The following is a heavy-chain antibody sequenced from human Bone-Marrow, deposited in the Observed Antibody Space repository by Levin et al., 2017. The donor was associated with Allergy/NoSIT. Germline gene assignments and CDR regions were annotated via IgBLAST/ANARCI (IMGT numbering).Heavy chain of an antibody. V-gene: IGHV3-30*18. D-gene: IGHD2-15*01. CDR1: GFTFSNFG. CDR3: AKSRVGCSGGTCYYFDS. J-gene: IGHJ4*02. Sequence: SCVVSGFTFSNFGMHWVRQAPGKGLEWVAVISYDGSNKYYGESVKGRLTISRDNSKNTLYLQMDSLRLEDTAVYYCAKSRVGCSGGTCYYFDSWGQGTLVTVSS. CDR2: ISYDGSNK.